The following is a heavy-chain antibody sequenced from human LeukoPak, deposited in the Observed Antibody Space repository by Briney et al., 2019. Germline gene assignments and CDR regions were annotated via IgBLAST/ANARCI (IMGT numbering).Heavy chain of an antibody. Sequence: PSQTLSLTCAVSGGSISSGGYSRNWIRQPPGKGLEWIGYIYHSGSTYYNPSLKSRVTISVDRSKNQFSLKLSSVTAADTAVYYCASGGYSYGFDYWGQGTLVTVSS. CDR3: ASGGYSYGFDY. CDR2: IYHSGST. J-gene: IGHJ4*02. V-gene: IGHV4-30-2*01. D-gene: IGHD5-18*01. CDR1: GGSISSGGYS.